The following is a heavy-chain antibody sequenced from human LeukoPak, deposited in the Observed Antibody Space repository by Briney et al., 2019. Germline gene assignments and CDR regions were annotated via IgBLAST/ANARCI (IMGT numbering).Heavy chain of an antibody. D-gene: IGHD1-26*01. CDR1: GFTFCSYS. CDR3: ARVYSGATYYFDY. CDR2: ISSSSSYI. J-gene: IGHJ4*02. V-gene: IGHV3-21*01. Sequence: GGSLRLSCAASGFTFCSYSMNWVRQAPGKGLEWVSSISSSSSYIYYADSVKGRFTISRDNAKNSLYLQMNSLRAEDTAVYYCARVYSGATYYFDYWGQGTPVTVSS.